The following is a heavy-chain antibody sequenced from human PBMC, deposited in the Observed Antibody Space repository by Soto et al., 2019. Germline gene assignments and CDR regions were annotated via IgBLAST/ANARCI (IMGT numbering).Heavy chain of an antibody. CDR3: ARGTGLTGTNWFDP. V-gene: IGHV4-31*03. CDR2: IYYSGST. CDR1: GGSISSGGYY. J-gene: IGHJ5*02. Sequence: SETLSLTCTVSGGSISSGGYYWSWIRQHPGKGLEWIGYIYYSGSTYYNPSLKSRVTISVDTSKNQFSLKLSSVTAADTAVYYCARGTGLTGTNWFDPWGKGTLVTVSS. D-gene: IGHD3-9*01.